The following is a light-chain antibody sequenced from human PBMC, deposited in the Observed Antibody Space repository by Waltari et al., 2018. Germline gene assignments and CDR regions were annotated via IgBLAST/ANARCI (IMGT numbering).Light chain of an antibody. CDR2: DDT. J-gene: IGLJ2*01. Sequence: SYVLTQPSSVSVAPGKSARISCGGNKIGQKRVHWYQQKPGQAPVLVVYDDTDRPSGIPGRFSGSNAGNTATLTINRVEAGDEADYYCHVWDSDNDHVVFGGGTKLTVL. V-gene: IGLV3-21*03. CDR1: KIGQKR. CDR3: HVWDSDNDHVV.